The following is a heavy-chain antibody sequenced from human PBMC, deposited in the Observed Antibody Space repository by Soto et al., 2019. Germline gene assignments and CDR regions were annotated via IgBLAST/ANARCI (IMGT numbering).Heavy chain of an antibody. CDR1: GYTFTSYV. CDR2: ISAYNGNT. J-gene: IGHJ6*02. V-gene: IGHV1-18*01. CDR3: DSYREQLVLYGMDV. D-gene: IGHD6-13*01. Sequence: QVQLVQSGAEVKKPGASVKVSCKASGYTFTSYVISWVRQAPGQGLEWMGWISAYNGNTNYAQKLQGRVTMTTDTSTRMANMELRGPRADDSAVYYWDSYREQLVLYGMDVWGQATTVTVS.